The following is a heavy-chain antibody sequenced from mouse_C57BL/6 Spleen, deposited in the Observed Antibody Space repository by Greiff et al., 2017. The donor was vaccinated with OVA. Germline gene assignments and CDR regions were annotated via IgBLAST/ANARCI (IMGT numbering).Heavy chain of an antibody. CDR3: ARVPGTSDWYFEV. J-gene: IGHJ1*03. D-gene: IGHD4-1*01. CDR2: INYDGSST. CDR1: GFTFSDYY. V-gene: IGHV5-16*01. Sequence: VQLKESEGGLVQPGSSMKLSCTASGFTFSDYYMAWVRQVPEKGLEWVANINYDGSSTYYLDSLQSRFIISRDNAKNILYLQMSSLKSEDTATYYCARVPGTSDWYFEVWGTGTTVTVAS.